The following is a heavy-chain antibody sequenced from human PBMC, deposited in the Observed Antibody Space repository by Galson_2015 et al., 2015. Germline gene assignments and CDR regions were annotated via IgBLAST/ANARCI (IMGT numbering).Heavy chain of an antibody. D-gene: IGHD5-12*01. CDR3: ARETSATGYGDH. CDR2: VTPGSGAT. CDR1: GYTFSNYH. Sequence: SGYTFSNYHVHWVRQAPGQGLEWMGIVTPGSGATSYAEKFQGRVIMTGDMSTTTAFLELSSLRSDDTALYYCARETSATGYGDHWGQGTLVTVSS. J-gene: IGHJ4*02. V-gene: IGHV1-46*01.